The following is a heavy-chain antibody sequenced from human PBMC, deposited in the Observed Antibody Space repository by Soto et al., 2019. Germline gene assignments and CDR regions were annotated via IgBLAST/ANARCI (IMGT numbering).Heavy chain of an antibody. D-gene: IGHD3-22*01. V-gene: IGHV1-69*01. J-gene: IGHJ3*02. CDR3: ARVRQYYYHSSGYYGDAFDI. CDR1: GGTFSSYA. Sequence: QVQLVQSGAEVKKPGSSVKVSCKASGGTFSSYAISWVRQAPGQGLEWMGGIIPIFGTANYAQKFQGRVTITADESTSTAYMELSSLRSEDTAVYYCARVRQYYYHSSGYYGDAFDIWGQGTMVTVSS. CDR2: IIPIFGTA.